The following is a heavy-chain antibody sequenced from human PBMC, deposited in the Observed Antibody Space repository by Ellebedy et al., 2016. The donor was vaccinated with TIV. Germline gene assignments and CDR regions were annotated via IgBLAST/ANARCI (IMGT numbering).Heavy chain of an antibody. D-gene: IGHD5-18*01. CDR1: GYTFTGYY. V-gene: IGHV1-46*01. CDR3: ARVPSYSSGYDLDH. J-gene: IGHJ4*02. Sequence: AASVKVSCKAFGYTFTGYYMHWVRQAPGPGLEWMGIINPTIGSTTYAQKFQGRVTMTSDTSTSTVYMELSSLKSEDTAVYYCARVPSYSSGYDLDHWGQGTLVTVSS. CDR2: INPTIGST.